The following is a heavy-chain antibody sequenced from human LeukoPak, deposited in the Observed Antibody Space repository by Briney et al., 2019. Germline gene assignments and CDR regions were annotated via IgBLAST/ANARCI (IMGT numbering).Heavy chain of an antibody. CDR2: IYYTGST. V-gene: IGHV4-59*01. CDR1: GGSFSGYY. Sequence: SETLSLTCAVYGGSFSGYYRSWIRQPPGKGLEWIGYIYYTGSTNYNPSLKSRVTISVDTSKNQFSLKLSSVTAADTAVYYCARETSQKGAHYMDVWGKGTTVTISS. CDR3: ARETSQKGAHYMDV. D-gene: IGHD3-16*01. J-gene: IGHJ6*03.